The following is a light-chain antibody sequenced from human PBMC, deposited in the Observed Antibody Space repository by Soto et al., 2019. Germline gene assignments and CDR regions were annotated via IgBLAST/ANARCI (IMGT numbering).Light chain of an antibody. CDR3: QQYYSTPLT. CDR2: WAS. V-gene: IGKV4-1*01. J-gene: IGKJ4*01. CDR1: QSVLYSSNNKNY. Sequence: DIVMTQSPDSLAVSLGERATINCKSSQSVLYSSNNKNYLAWYQQKPGQPPKLLIYWASTRESGVXXXXXXXXXXXXXXXXISSLQAEDVAVYYCQQYYSTPLTFGGGTKVEIK.